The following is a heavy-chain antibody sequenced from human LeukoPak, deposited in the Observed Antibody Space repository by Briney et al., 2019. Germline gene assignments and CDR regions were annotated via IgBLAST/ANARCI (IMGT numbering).Heavy chain of an antibody. J-gene: IGHJ4*02. D-gene: IGHD4-17*01. CDR1: GGTFSSYA. CDR2: IIPLLDIP. CDR3: ARDRTTTVT. V-gene: IGHV1-69*04. Sequence: SVKVSCKASGGTFSSYAISWVRQAPGQGLEWMGRIIPLLDIPNYAQQFQGRVTITADKSTSTAYMELSSLRSEDTAMYYCARDRTTTVTWGQGTLVTVSS.